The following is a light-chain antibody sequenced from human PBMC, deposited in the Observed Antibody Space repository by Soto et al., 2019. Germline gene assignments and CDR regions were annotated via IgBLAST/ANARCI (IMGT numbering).Light chain of an antibody. CDR2: EVI. Sequence: QSVLTQVASVSGCPGQSITISCTGTSSDVGTFNLVSWYQQHPGKAPRLMIYEVIKRPSGVSNRFSGSKSGNTASLTISGLQAEDEADYYCCSYAGSSVYVFGPGTKVTVL. V-gene: IGLV2-23*02. J-gene: IGLJ1*01. CDR3: CSYAGSSVYV. CDR1: SSDVGTFNL.